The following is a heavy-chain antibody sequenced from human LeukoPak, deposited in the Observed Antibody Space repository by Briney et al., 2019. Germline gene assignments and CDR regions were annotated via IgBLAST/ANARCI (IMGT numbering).Heavy chain of an antibody. V-gene: IGHV3-23*01. CDR2: ISGSDNSI. J-gene: IGHJ4*02. Sequence: GGSLRLSCAASGFTFDSYAMSWVRQAPGKGLEWVSAISGSDNSIYYADSVKGRFTLSRDTSKDTLYLQMNSLRAEDTAVYYCAKDLVVGTNYFDYWGQGTPVTVSS. CDR3: AKDLVVGTNYFDY. CDR1: GFTFDSYA. D-gene: IGHD1-26*01.